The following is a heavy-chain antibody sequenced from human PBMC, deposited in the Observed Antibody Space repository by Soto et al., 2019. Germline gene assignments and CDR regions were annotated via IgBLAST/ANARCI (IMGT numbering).Heavy chain of an antibody. CDR1: GGTFSSDA. J-gene: IGHJ4*02. CDR3: AGCHSDSSGPGYLDS. D-gene: IGHD3-22*01. Sequence: QVRLVQSEAEVKKAGSSVKVSCKASGGTFSSDAVTWVRQAPGQGLEWMGGVIPMFPKANYAQKFQGRVTITADKSTSTVYMELNSLKSEDTAVYYCAGCHSDSSGPGYLDSWGQGTLVTVTS. CDR2: VIPMFPKA. V-gene: IGHV1-69*06.